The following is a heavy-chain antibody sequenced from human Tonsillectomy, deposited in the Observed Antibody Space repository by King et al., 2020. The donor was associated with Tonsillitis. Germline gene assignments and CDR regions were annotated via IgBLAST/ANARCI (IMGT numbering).Heavy chain of an antibody. CDR3: ATGSIAVADLDY. CDR2: FDPEDGET. J-gene: IGHJ4*02. D-gene: IGHD6-19*01. CDR1: GYTLTELS. Sequence: VQLVESGAEVKKPGASVKVSCKVSGYTLTELSIHWVRQAPGEGLEWMGSFDPEDGETIYAQKFQGRVTMTEDTSTDTAYMELSSLRSEDTAVYYCATGSIAVADLDYWGQGTLVTVSS. V-gene: IGHV1-24*01.